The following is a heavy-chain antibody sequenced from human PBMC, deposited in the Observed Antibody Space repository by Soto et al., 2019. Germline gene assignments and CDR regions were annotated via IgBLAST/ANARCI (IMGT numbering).Heavy chain of an antibody. V-gene: IGHV1-24*01. J-gene: IGHJ3*02. CDR1: GYTLTELS. CDR3: ATLSPGPATYADAFDI. D-gene: IGHD2-2*01. CDR2: FDPEDGET. Sequence: ASVKVSCKVSGYTLTELSMHWVRQAPGKGLEWMGGFDPEDGETIYAQKFQGRVTMTEDTSTDTAYMELSSLRSGDTAVYYCATLSPGPATYADAFDIWGQGTMVTVSS.